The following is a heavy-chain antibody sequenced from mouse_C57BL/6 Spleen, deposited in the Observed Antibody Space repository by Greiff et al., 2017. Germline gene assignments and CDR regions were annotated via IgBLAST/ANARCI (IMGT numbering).Heavy chain of an antibody. V-gene: IGHV1-76*01. CDR3: ARNQIYDGYSYAMDY. CDR1: GYTFTDYY. Sequence: QVQLQQSGAELVRPGASVKLSCKASGYTFTDYYINWVKQRPGQGLEWSARIYPGSGNTYYNEKFKGKATLTAEKSSSTAYMQLSSLTSEDSAVYFCARNQIYDGYSYAMDYWGQGTSVTVSS. J-gene: IGHJ4*01. D-gene: IGHD2-3*01. CDR2: IYPGSGNT.